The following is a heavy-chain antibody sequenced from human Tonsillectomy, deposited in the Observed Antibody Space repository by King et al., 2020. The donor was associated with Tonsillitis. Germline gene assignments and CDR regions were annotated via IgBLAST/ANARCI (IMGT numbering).Heavy chain of an antibody. V-gene: IGHV4-39*01. D-gene: IGHD3-16*01. CDR3: ARLTYYDYVWGTYLDAFDI. Sequence: QLQESGPGLVKPSETLSLTCTVSGGSISSSNYYWGWIRQPPGKGLEWIGTIFYSGITYYNPSLKSRVTISVDTSKNQFSLKLRSVTAADTAVYYCARLTYYDYVWGTYLDAFDIWGQGTMVTVSS. J-gene: IGHJ3*02. CDR1: GGSISSSNYY. CDR2: IFYSGIT.